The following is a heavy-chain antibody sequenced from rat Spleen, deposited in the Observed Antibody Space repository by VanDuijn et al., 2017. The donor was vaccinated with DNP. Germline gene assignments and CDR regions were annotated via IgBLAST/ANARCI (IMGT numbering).Heavy chain of an antibody. J-gene: IGHJ2*01. CDR2: ISPNGGST. CDR3: ARGGRSYFDY. D-gene: IGHD1-11*01. Sequence: EVQLVETGGGLVQPGRSLKLSCAASGFTFSNYDMAWVRQAPTKGLEWVASISPNGGSTYYPDSVKGRFTISRDNAKNTLYLQMNRLRSEDTATYYCARGGRSYFDYWGQGVMVTVSS. V-gene: IGHV5S13*01. CDR1: GFTFSNYD.